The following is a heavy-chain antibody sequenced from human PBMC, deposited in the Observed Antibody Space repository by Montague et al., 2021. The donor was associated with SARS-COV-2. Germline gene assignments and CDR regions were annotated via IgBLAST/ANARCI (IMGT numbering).Heavy chain of an antibody. CDR1: GGSISSSDYY. Sequence: SETLSLTCTVSGGSISSSDYYWGWIRQPPGKGLEWIGNLFYSVNTYYNPSLKSRVTISVSTSKNQLSLKLSSVTAADTAVYYCARTKYDFWRGRQRGGAFDIWGQGTMVTVSS. J-gene: IGHJ3*02. D-gene: IGHD3-3*01. V-gene: IGHV4-39*01. CDR2: LFYSVNT. CDR3: ARTKYDFWRGRQRGGAFDI.